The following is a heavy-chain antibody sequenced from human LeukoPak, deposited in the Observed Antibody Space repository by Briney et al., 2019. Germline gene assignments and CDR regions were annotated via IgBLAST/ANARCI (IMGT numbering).Heavy chain of an antibody. Sequence: GGSLRLSCAASGFIFRNYAMQWVREAPGVGVEWVAFIRYDGGNTYYADSVKGRFTISRDNSKNTMYLQMNSLNPEDTAVYYCAKDEVVPGYYYTDVWGRGTTVTISS. V-gene: IGHV3-30*02. J-gene: IGHJ6*03. CDR2: IRYDGGNT. CDR3: AKDEVVPGYYYTDV. CDR1: GFIFRNYA. D-gene: IGHD2-2*01.